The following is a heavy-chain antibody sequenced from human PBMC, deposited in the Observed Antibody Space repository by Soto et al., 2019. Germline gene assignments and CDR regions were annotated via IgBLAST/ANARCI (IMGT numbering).Heavy chain of an antibody. CDR3: ARAQKHYDILTGYSFWFDP. Sequence: SETLSLTCAVYGGSFSGYYWSWIRQPPGKGLEWIGEINHSGSTNYNPSHKSQINIKVDTSKNQFSLKMRSVTAADTAVYYCARAQKHYDILTGYSFWFDPWGQGTLVTVS. V-gene: IGHV4-34*01. CDR2: INHSGST. D-gene: IGHD3-9*01. J-gene: IGHJ5*02. CDR1: GGSFSGYY.